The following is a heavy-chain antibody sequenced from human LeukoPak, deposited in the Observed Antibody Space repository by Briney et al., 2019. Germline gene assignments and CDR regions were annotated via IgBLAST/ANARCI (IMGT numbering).Heavy chain of an antibody. J-gene: IGHJ6*04. V-gene: IGHV4-39*07. CDR1: GGSISSSSYY. CDR3: AIVGATTAPWDV. CDR2: IYYSGST. D-gene: IGHD1-26*01. Sequence: PSETLSLTCTVSGGSISSSSYYWGWIRQPPGKGLEWIGSIYYSGSTYYNPSLKSRVTISVDTSKNQFSLKLSSVTAADTAVYYCAIVGATTAPWDVWGKGTTVTISS.